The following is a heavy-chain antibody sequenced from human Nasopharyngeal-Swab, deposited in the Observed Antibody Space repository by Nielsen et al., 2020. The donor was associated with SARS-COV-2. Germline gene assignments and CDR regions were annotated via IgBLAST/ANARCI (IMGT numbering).Heavy chain of an antibody. D-gene: IGHD7-27*01. V-gene: IGHV3-11*04. CDR1: GFTFSDYY. CDR2: ISGSGGTI. Sequence: GSRKISGAASGFTFSDYYMSWIRQAPGKGLEYISYISGSGGTIYYGDSMKGRFTISRDNAKNSLYLQMNSLRAEDTAVYYCARDRANWDFDYWGQGTLVTVSS. J-gene: IGHJ4*02. CDR3: ARDRANWDFDY.